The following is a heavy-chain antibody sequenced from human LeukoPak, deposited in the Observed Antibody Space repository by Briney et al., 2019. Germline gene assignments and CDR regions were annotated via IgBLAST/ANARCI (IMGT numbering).Heavy chain of an antibody. Sequence: PGGSLRLSCAGSGFTFSDYYMTWMRQAPGKGLEWVSYISSSSSHINYADSVKGRFTISRDNAKNSLYLQMNSLRAEDTAVYYCARGKYPGAFDIWGQGTMVGVSS. CDR2: ISSSSSHI. V-gene: IGHV3-11*06. CDR1: GFTFSDYY. CDR3: ARGKYPGAFDI. J-gene: IGHJ3*02. D-gene: IGHD3-10*01.